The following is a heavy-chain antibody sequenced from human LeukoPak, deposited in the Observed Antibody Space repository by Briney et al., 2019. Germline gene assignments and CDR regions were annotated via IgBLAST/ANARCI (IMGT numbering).Heavy chain of an antibody. V-gene: IGHV4-59*08. Sequence: PSETLSLTCSVSGDSISPHYWSWIRQPPEKGLEWIGYIHYTGNTNYNPSLKSRVTISVDTSTNQFSLRLSSVIAADTAVYYCARFSGYDDTGHHYLDNWGQGTLVAVSS. CDR3: ARFSGYDDTGHHYLDN. CDR2: IHYTGNT. D-gene: IGHD3-22*01. CDR1: GDSISPHY. J-gene: IGHJ4*02.